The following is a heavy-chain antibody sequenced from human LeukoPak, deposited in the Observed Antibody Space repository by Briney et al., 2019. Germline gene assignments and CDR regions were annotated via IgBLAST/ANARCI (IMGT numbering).Heavy chain of an antibody. Sequence: SETLSLTCTVSGGSISSYYWSWVRQPPGKGLEWIGHIYTSGSANYNPSLQSRVTISVDTPKKQSSLKLSSVTAADTLVYYCARQKIIADSSGFKYTWFDPWGQGTLVTVSS. D-gene: IGHD3-22*01. J-gene: IGHJ5*02. CDR1: GGSISSYY. V-gene: IGHV4-4*09. CDR3: ARQKIIADSSGFKYTWFDP. CDR2: IYTSGSA.